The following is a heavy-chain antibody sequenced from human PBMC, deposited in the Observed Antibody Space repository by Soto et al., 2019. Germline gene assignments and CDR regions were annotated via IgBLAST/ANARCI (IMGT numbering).Heavy chain of an antibody. Sequence: PGGSLRLSCAASGFTVSSSYMSWVRQAPGKGLEWVSVIYSGGSTYYADSVRGRFTISRGNSKNMLYLQMNSLRAEDTAVYYCARGITRGDYYGSENFDYWGRGTLVTVSS. CDR2: IYSGGST. CDR3: ARGITRGDYYGSENFDY. D-gene: IGHD3-10*01. V-gene: IGHV3-53*01. CDR1: GFTVSSSY. J-gene: IGHJ4*02.